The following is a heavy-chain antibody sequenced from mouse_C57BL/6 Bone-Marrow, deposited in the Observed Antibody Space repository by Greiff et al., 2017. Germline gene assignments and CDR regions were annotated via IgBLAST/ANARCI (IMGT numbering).Heavy chain of an antibody. CDR1: GYSFTGYY. D-gene: IGHD1-1*01. V-gene: IGHV1-31*01. CDR2: IYPYNGVS. J-gene: IGHJ4*01. Sequence: EVQLQQSGPELVKPGASVKISCKASGYSFTGYYMHWVKQSHGNILDWIGYIYPYNGVSSYNQKFKGKATLTVDKSSSTAYMELRSLTSEDSAVYYCARGEYGYGSSFYAMDYWGQGTSVTVSS. CDR3: ARGEYGYGSSFYAMDY.